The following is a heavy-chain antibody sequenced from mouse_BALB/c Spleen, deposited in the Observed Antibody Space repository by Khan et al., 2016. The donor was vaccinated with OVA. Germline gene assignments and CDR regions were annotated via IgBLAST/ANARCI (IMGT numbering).Heavy chain of an antibody. CDR1: GYSITSGYA. CDR3: ARGNYYGYYFDY. Sequence: DVKLVESGPGLVKPSQSLSLTCTVTGYSITSGYAWNWLRQFPGNKLEWMGYISYSGVTSYTPSPKSRISITRDTPKNQIFLQLPSVTTADTSTYYCARGNYYGYYFDYWRQGTTLTVSS. D-gene: IGHD1-1*01. V-gene: IGHV3-2*02. J-gene: IGHJ2*01. CDR2: ISYSGVT.